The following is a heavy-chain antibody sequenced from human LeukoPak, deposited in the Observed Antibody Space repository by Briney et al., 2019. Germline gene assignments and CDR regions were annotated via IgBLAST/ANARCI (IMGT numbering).Heavy chain of an antibody. V-gene: IGHV4-59*01. Sequence: SETKSLICTVSGGSISSYYWSWIRQPPGKGLEWIGYIYYSGSTNYNPSLKSRVTISVDTSKNQFSLKLSSVTAADTAVYYCARDRSRKLGSSWTPSNAFDIWGQGTMVTVSS. CDR2: IYYSGST. D-gene: IGHD6-13*01. CDR3: ARDRSRKLGSSWTPSNAFDI. J-gene: IGHJ3*02. CDR1: GGSISSYY.